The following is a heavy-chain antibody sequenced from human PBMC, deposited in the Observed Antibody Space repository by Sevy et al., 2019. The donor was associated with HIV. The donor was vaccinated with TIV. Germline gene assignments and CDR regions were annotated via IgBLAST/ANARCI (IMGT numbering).Heavy chain of an antibody. Sequence: GGSLRLSCAASGFTFSSYEMNWVRQAPGKGLEWVSYISSSGSTIYYADSVKGRFTISRDNAKNSLYLQMNSLRAEDTAVYYCARALTGDKGYYWGQGTLVTVSS. CDR2: ISSSGSTI. CDR1: GFTFSSYE. J-gene: IGHJ4*02. V-gene: IGHV3-48*03. D-gene: IGHD7-27*01. CDR3: ARALTGDKGYY.